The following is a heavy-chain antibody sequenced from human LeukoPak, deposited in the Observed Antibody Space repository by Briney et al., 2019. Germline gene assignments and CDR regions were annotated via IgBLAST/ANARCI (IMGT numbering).Heavy chain of an antibody. Sequence: PGGSLRLSCAGSGFTFSSYAMSGGRQAPGKGVEGVSGISDSGDIRNYADSVKGRFTISRDNSKNTLYVQMNSLRVEDTAVYYCAKDRRGGSYYAATLDIWGQGTMVTVSS. CDR2: ISDSGDIR. J-gene: IGHJ3*02. CDR3: AKDRRGGSYYAATLDI. D-gene: IGHD1-26*01. CDR1: GFTFSSYA. V-gene: IGHV3-23*01.